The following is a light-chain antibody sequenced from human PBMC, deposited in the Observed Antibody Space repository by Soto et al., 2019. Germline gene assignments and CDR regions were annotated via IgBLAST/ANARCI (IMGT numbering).Light chain of an antibody. V-gene: IGKV3-20*01. Sequence: EIVLTQSPGTLSLSVGERVTLSCRASQSVSSYLAWYQQTPGQAPRLLIYDTSNRATGTPDRFSGSGSGTDFTLTISRLEPEDFTVYYGQQYGSSPRTFGGGTTVEIK. J-gene: IGKJ4*01. CDR2: DTS. CDR1: QSVSSY. CDR3: QQYGSSPRT.